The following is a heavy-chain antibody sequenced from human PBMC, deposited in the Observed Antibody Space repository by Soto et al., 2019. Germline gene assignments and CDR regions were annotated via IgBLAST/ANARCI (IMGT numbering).Heavy chain of an antibody. CDR1: GFTFSSYW. J-gene: IGHJ6*02. D-gene: IGHD3-3*01. CDR3: ARDHLRSPHYDFWRNYYYYYGMDV. Sequence: GGSLRLSCAASGFTFSSYWMHWVRQAPGKGLVWVSRINSDGSSTSYADSVKGRFTISRDNAKNTLYLQMNSLRAEDTAVYYCARDHLRSPHYDFWRNYYYYYGMDVWGQGTTVTVSS. V-gene: IGHV3-74*01. CDR2: INSDGSST.